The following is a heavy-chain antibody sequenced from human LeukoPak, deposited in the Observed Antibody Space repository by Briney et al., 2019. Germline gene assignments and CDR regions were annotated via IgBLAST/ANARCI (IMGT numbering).Heavy chain of an antibody. CDR2: ISYDGSNK. Sequence: GRSLRLSCAASGFTFSSYAMHWVRQAPGKGLEWLAIISYDGSNKYYADSVKGRFTISRDSAKNSLYLQMNSLRGEDTAVYYCARSSGYTQGFDYWGQGTLVTVSS. D-gene: IGHD5-12*01. V-gene: IGHV3-30-3*01. CDR1: GFTFSSYA. CDR3: ARSSGYTQGFDY. J-gene: IGHJ4*02.